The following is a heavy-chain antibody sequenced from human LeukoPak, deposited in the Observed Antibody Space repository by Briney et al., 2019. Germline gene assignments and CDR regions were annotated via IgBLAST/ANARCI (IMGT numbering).Heavy chain of an antibody. D-gene: IGHD5-12*01. Sequence: ASVKVSCKASGYTFTSYYMHWVRQAPGQGLEWMGIINPSGGSTSYAQKFQGRVTMTRDMSTSTVYMELSSLRSEDTAVYYCASQRVGYGYYYYMDVWGKGTTVTVSS. CDR3: ASQRVGYGYYYYMDV. V-gene: IGHV1-46*01. J-gene: IGHJ6*03. CDR2: INPSGGST. CDR1: GYTFTSYY.